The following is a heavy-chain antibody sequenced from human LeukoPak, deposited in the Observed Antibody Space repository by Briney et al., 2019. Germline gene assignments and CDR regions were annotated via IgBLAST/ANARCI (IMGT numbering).Heavy chain of an antibody. CDR3: ARAVAVAGEYFQH. CDR2: IYNSGST. CDR1: GVSISSYY. J-gene: IGHJ1*01. Sequence: PSETLSLTCSVSGVSISSYYWSWIRQPAGKGLEWIGRIYNSGSTNYIPSLKSRVTMSVDTSKNQFSLKLSSVTAADTAVYYCARAVAVAGEYFQHWGQGTLVTVSS. D-gene: IGHD6-19*01. V-gene: IGHV4-4*07.